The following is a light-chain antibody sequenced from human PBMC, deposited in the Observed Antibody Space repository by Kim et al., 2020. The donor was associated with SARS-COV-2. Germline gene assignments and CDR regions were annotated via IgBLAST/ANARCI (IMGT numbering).Light chain of an antibody. Sequence: ANINCKSSQWVLYSSNNKNYVAWYQLKPGQPPKLLIYWTSTRESGVPGRFSGSGSGTDFTLTISSLQAEDVAVYYCQQYYSTPWTFGQGTKVDIK. V-gene: IGKV4-1*01. J-gene: IGKJ1*01. CDR1: QWVLYSSNNKNY. CDR3: QQYYSTPWT. CDR2: WTS.